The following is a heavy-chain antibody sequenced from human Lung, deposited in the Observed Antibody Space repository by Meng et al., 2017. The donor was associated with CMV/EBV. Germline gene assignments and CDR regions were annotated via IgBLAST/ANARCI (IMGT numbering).Heavy chain of an antibody. Sequence: SGDSVSSNSAAWNWIRQSPSRGLEWLGTTFYRSKWYNNYGVSVKSRITINADTSKNQLSLQLTSVTPEDTAVYFCARAGRSYLYYFDYWGQGTLVTVSS. D-gene: IGHD3-22*01. J-gene: IGHJ4*02. V-gene: IGHV6-1*01. CDR2: TFYRSKWYN. CDR1: GDSVSSNSAA. CDR3: ARAGRSYLYYFDY.